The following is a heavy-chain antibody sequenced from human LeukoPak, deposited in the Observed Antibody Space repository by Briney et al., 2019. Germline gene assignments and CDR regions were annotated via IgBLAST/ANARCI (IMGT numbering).Heavy chain of an antibody. V-gene: IGHV4-59*01. D-gene: IGHD3-10*01. CDR1: GDSISTYY. CDR2: IHFSGDA. Sequence: PSETLSLTCTVSGDSISTYYWNWIRKPPGKRLEWIGHIHFSGDANYIHSLKSRVTISLDSAKNQFSLRLISVTAADTAVYYCARRVQMSSASATSNTWLDPWGQGTLVSVSP. CDR3: ARRVQMSSASATSNTWLDP. J-gene: IGHJ5*02.